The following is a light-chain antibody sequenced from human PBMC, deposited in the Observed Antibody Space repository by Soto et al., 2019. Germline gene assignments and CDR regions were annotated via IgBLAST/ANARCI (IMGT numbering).Light chain of an antibody. J-gene: IGKJ4*01. CDR1: QSVSSSY. V-gene: IGKV3-20*01. Sequence: EIVLTQSPGTLSLSPGERATLSCRASQSVSSSYLAWYQQKPGQAPRHLIYDASSRATGIPERFSGSGSGTDFTLTISRLEAEDFAVYYCQQYGSVPLTFGGGTKVEIK. CDR3: QQYGSVPLT. CDR2: DAS.